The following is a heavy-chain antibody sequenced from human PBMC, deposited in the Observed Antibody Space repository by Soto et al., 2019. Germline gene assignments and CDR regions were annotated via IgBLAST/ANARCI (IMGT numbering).Heavy chain of an antibody. V-gene: IGHV3-23*01. CDR2: ITGNGGT. J-gene: IGHJ4*02. CDR1: GFTFRIYA. D-gene: IGHD2-15*01. Sequence: EVQLLESGGGVIQPGGSLRLSCAASGFTFRIYAMSWVRQDPGKGLEWFSTITGNGGTSYADLVRGRFTISRDNSKNTLYLQMNSLIADYTAIYYCAKDAPGSVWLSDYWGQGTLVTVSS. CDR3: AKDAPGSVWLSDY.